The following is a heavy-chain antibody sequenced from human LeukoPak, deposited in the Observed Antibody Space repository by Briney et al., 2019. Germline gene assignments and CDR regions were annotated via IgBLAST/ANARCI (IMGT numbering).Heavy chain of an antibody. J-gene: IGHJ4*02. V-gene: IGHV1-24*01. CDR2: IGPEHGET. Sequence: ASVKVSCKVSGYTLTELSMHWVRQAPGKGLEWMGVIGPEHGETIYAQKFQGRVTMTEDTSTDTAYMELSSLRSEDTAVYYCATDLAYCGGDCYNYWGQGTLVTVSS. CDR3: ATDLAYCGGDCYNY. CDR1: GYTLTELS. D-gene: IGHD2-21*02.